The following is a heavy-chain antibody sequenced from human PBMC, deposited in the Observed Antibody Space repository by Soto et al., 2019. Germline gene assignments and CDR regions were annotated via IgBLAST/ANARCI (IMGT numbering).Heavy chain of an antibody. J-gene: IGHJ4*02. CDR3: AKDRSGSSWPTYYFDY. CDR1: GFTFSSYA. V-gene: IGHV3-23*01. D-gene: IGHD6-13*01. CDR2: ISGSGGST. Sequence: GGSLRLSCAASGFTFSSYAMSWVRQAPGKGLEWVSAISGSGGSTYYADSVKGRFTISRDNSKNTLYLQMNSLRAEDTALYYCAKDRSGSSWPTYYFDYWGQGTLVTVSS.